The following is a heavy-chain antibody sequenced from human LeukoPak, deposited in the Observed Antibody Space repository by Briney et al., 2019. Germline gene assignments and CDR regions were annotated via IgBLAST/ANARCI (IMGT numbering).Heavy chain of an antibody. CDR3: ARDPQYCSGGSCYHGFWFDP. CDR1: GFTFSSYG. V-gene: IGHV3-33*01. D-gene: IGHD2-15*01. CDR2: IWYKGSNK. Sequence: GGSLRLSCAASGFTFSSYGMHRVRQAPGKGLEWVAVIWYKGSNKYYADSVKGRFTISRDNSKNTLYLQMNSLRAEDTAVYYCARDPQYCSGGSCYHGFWFDPWGQGALVTVSS. J-gene: IGHJ5*02.